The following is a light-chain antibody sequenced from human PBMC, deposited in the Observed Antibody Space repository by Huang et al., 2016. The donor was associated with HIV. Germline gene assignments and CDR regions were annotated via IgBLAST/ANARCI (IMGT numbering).Light chain of an antibody. CDR1: QRVLYSSNSKNY. Sequence: DIVMTQSPDSLAVSLGERVTIKCRSSQRVLYSSNSKNYLAWFQQKPGQAPRLLIYWASSRESGVPDRFSGSGSGTDFTLTISSLEAEDAAVYYCQQYYSIPQTFGQGTKVEI. V-gene: IGKV4-1*01. J-gene: IGKJ1*01. CDR3: QQYYSIPQT. CDR2: WAS.